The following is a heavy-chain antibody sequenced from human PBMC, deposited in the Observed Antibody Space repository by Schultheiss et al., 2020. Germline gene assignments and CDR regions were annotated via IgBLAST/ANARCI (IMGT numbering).Heavy chain of an antibody. CDR3: ARSLSSSWYEQWCFDP. V-gene: IGHV4-61*01. D-gene: IGHD6-13*01. Sequence: SETLSLTCTVSGGSISSSSYYWSWIRQPPGKGLEWIGEIYHSGSTNYNPSLKSRVTISVDTSKNQFSLKLSSVTAADTAVYYCARSLSSSWYEQWCFDPWGQGTTVTVSS. J-gene: IGHJ6*02. CDR1: GGSISSSSYY. CDR2: IYHSGST.